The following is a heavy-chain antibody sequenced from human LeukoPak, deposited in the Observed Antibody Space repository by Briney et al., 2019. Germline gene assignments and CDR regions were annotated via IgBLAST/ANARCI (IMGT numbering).Heavy chain of an antibody. V-gene: IGHV4-39*01. J-gene: IGHJ4*02. D-gene: IGHD2-2*01. CDR3: ARHSSSTSWLIDY. CDR2: IYYSGST. Sequence: SETLSLTCTVSGGSISSSGYYWGWIRQPPGKGLEWIGSIYYSGSTYYNPSLKSRVTISVDTSKNQFSLKLSSVTAADTAEYYCARHSSSTSWLIDYWGQGTLVTVSS. CDR1: GGSISSSGYY.